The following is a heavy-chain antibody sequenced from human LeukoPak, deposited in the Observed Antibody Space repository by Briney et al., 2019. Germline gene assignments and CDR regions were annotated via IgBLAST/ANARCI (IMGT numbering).Heavy chain of an antibody. J-gene: IGHJ4*02. V-gene: IGHV4-38-2*02. CDR3: ARDGYYYDGSFEY. Sequence: SEILSLTCAVSGYSISGGYFWAWIRQPPGKGLEWIGSISHSGSSYSKPSLKSRVIISVDTSNNQFSLKLTSVTAADTATYYCARDGYYYDGSFEYWGQGIRVAVSS. CDR2: ISHSGSS. CDR1: GYSISGGYF. D-gene: IGHD3-22*01.